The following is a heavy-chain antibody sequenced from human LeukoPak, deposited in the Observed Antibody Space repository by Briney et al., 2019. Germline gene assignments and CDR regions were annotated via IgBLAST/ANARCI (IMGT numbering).Heavy chain of an antibody. V-gene: IGHV1-46*03. CDR3: ARDHKGGDGADAFDI. CDR2: INPGGGNT. Sequence: ASVKVSCKASGYTFSSYYIHWLRQAPGQGLEWMGIINPGGGNTDYAQKFQGRVTMTRDASTSTVYMELSSLRFEDTAVYYCARDHKGGDGADAFDIWGHGTMVTVSS. D-gene: IGHD5-24*01. CDR1: GYTFSSYY. J-gene: IGHJ3*02.